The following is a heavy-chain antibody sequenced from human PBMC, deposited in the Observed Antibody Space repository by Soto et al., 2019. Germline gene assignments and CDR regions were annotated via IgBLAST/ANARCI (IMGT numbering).Heavy chain of an antibody. V-gene: IGHV3-53*01. J-gene: IGHJ5*02. CDR2: VHSDVTT. CDR3: ARQLSGSWYNWFDP. Sequence: GSLRLSCAASGFSVTANSMSWVRQAPGKGLEWVSVVHSDVTTYYADSVKGRFIISRDNSKNTLYLQMSNLRGEDTARYFCARQLSGSWYNWFDPWGQGTLVTVSS. D-gene: IGHD6-13*01. CDR1: GFSVTANS.